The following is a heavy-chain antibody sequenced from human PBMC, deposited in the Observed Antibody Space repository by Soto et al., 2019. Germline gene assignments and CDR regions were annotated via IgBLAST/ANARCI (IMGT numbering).Heavy chain of an antibody. D-gene: IGHD1-26*01. CDR3: ARRGNGSYYDY. Sequence: EVQLLESGGGLVQPGGSLRLSCAASGFTFSSYAMRWVRQAPGKGLEWVSAISGSGDSTYYADSVKGRFTISRDNSKSTLYLQMNSLRAEATAVYYCARRGNGSYYDYWGQGTLVTVSS. V-gene: IGHV3-23*01. J-gene: IGHJ4*02. CDR2: ISGSGDST. CDR1: GFTFSSYA.